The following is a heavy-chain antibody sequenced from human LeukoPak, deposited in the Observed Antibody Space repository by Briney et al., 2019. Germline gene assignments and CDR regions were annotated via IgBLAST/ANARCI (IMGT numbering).Heavy chain of an antibody. J-gene: IGHJ5*02. CDR1: GGSISSSSYY. Sequence: SETLSLTFTVSGGSISSSSYYWGWIRQPPGKGLEWIGSIYYSESTYYNPSLKSRVTISVDTSKNQFSLKLSSVTAADTAVYYCASGKWFGELPYPFDPWGQGTLVTVSS. D-gene: IGHD3-10*01. CDR3: ASGKWFGELPYPFDP. V-gene: IGHV4-39*07. CDR2: IYYSEST.